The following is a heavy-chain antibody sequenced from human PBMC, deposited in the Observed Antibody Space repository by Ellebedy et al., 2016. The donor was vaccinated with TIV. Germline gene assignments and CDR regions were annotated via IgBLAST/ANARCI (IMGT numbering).Heavy chain of an antibody. CDR1: GLTFSSHA. D-gene: IGHD4-23*01. CDR2: ITGSGGNT. V-gene: IGHV3-23*01. CDR3: ARDPVGVGPSFDI. J-gene: IGHJ3*02. Sequence: GESLKISCAASGLTFSSHAMSWVRQAPGKGLEWVSTITGSGGNTYYADSVHGRFTISRDNSTDTLDLQVNSLRAEATAVYYFARDPVGVGPSFDIWGQGTMVTVSS.